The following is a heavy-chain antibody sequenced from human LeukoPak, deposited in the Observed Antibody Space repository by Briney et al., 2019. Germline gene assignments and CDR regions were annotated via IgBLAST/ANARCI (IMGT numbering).Heavy chain of an antibody. CDR1: GFTFDDYA. CDR2: ISWNSGSI. Sequence: TGGSLRLSCAASGFTFDDYAMPWVRQAPGKGLEWVSGISWNSGSIGYADSVKGRFTISRGNAKNSPYQQMNSLRAEDTALYYCAKGGDGYNSVYFDDWGQGTLVTVSS. J-gene: IGHJ4*02. V-gene: IGHV3-9*01. D-gene: IGHD5-12*01. CDR3: AKGGDGYNSVYFDD.